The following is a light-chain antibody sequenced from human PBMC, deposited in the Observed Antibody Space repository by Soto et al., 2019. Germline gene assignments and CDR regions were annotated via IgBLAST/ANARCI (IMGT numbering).Light chain of an antibody. CDR2: GVS. Sequence: EFVGRQARETLSASPGEGATLSCSASQSISSTHLVWYQQKPGQAPSLLIFGVSSRATGIPDRFSGSGSGTDFTLTISGLEPEDFALYYCQQDGIPPGTFGQGTKVDIK. J-gene: IGKJ1*01. CDR3: QQDGIPPGT. V-gene: IGKV3-20*01. CDR1: QSISSTH.